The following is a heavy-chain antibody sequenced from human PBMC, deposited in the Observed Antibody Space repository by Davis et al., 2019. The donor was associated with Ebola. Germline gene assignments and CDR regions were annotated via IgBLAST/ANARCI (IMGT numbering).Heavy chain of an antibody. CDR2: ISSSSSTI. J-gene: IGHJ5*02. CDR3: ASSDRYFDWLLTPAAGVSTFDP. Sequence: GESLKISCAASGFTFSSYSMNWVRQAPGKGLEWVSYISSSSSTIYYADSVKGRFTISRDNSKNTLYLQMNSLRAEDTAVYYCASSDRYFDWLLTPAAGVSTFDPWGQGTLVTVSS. CDR1: GFTFSSYS. D-gene: IGHD3-9*01. V-gene: IGHV3-48*01.